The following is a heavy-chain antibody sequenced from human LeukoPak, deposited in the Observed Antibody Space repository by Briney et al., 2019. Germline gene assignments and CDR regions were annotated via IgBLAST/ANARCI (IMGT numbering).Heavy chain of an antibody. J-gene: IGHJ5*02. D-gene: IGHD6-19*01. CDR1: GFTFSSYA. CDR2: ISYDGSNK. CDR3: ARGSSGWT. Sequence: GRSLRLSCAASGFTFSSYAMHWVRQAPGKGLEWVAVISYDGSNKYYADPVKGRFTISRDNSKNTLYLQMNSLRAEDTAVYYCARGSSGWTWGQGTLVTVSS. V-gene: IGHV3-30*01.